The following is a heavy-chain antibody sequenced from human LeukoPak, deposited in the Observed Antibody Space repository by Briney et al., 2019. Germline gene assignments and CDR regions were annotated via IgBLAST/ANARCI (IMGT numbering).Heavy chain of an antibody. V-gene: IGHV3-23*01. J-gene: IGHJ4*02. D-gene: IGHD6-13*01. CDR1: GFTFSSYA. CDR3: AKAVGSSSSWYGNYFDY. Sequence: PGGSLRLSCAASGFTFSSYAMSWVRQAPGKGLEWVSAISGSGGSTYYADSVKGWFTISRDNSKNTLYLQMNSLRAEDTAVYYCAKAVGSSSSWYGNYFDYWGQGTLVTVSS. CDR2: ISGSGGST.